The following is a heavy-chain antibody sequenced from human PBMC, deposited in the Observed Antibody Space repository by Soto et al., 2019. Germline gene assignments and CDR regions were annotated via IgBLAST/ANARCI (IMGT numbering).Heavy chain of an antibody. CDR2: INPNSGGT. V-gene: IGHV1-2*04. Sequence: ASVKVSCKTSGFSTTGFAIHWLRQAPGQGLEWMGWINPNSGGTNYAQKFQGWATMTRDTSISTAYMEPSRLRSDDTAVYYCARGPGDYYDSRGYYYWGQGTLVTVSS. D-gene: IGHD3-22*01. J-gene: IGHJ4*02. CDR1: GFSTTGFA. CDR3: ARGPGDYYDSRGYYY.